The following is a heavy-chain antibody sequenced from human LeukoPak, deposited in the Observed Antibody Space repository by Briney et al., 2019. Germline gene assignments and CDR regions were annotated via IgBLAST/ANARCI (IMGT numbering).Heavy chain of an antibody. CDR1: GFTVSSNY. J-gene: IGHJ6*03. CDR2: IYSGGST. Sequence: GGSLRLSCVASGFTVSSNYMSWVRQAPGKGLEWVSVIYSGGSTHYADSVKGRFTISRDNSKNTLYLQMNSLRAEDTAVYYCASGSGSYRTPYYYMDVWGTGTTVTVSS. V-gene: IGHV3-53*01. D-gene: IGHD3-10*01. CDR3: ASGSGSYRTPYYYMDV.